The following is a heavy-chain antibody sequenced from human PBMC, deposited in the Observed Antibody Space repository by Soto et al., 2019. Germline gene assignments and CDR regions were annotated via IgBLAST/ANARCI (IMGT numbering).Heavy chain of an antibody. CDR1: GFTFSTND. Sequence: ASVKVSCKASGFTFSTNDINWVRQAPGQGLQWMGWMNANVDATDSPQEFKGRVTMTWNASISTAYMELSNLKSDDTAVYYCAREVVDGGPLWLDPWGQGTLVTVSS. CDR2: MNANVDAT. V-gene: IGHV1-8*01. J-gene: IGHJ5*02. D-gene: IGHD3-10*01. CDR3: AREVVDGGPLWLDP.